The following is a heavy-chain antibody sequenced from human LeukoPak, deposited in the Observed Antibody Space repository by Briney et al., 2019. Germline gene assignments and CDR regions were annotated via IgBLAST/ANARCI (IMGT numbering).Heavy chain of an antibody. CDR1: GFTFSSYA. Sequence: PGGSLRLSCAASGFTFSSYAMHWVRQAPGKGLEWVAVISYDGSNKYYADSVKGRFTISRDNAKSSLYLQMNSLRAEDTAVYYCARFGPGDYYDSSGYYSPLLDYWGQGTLVTVSS. CDR3: ARFGPGDYYDSSGYYSPLLDY. J-gene: IGHJ4*02. CDR2: ISYDGSNK. D-gene: IGHD3-22*01. V-gene: IGHV3-30*04.